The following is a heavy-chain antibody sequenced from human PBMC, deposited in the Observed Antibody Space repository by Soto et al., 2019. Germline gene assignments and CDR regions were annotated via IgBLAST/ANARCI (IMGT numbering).Heavy chain of an antibody. J-gene: IGHJ6*02. D-gene: IGHD3-10*01. Sequence: EVQLVQSGAEVKKPGESLQISCEASGYSFTNYWIGWVRQMPGKGLEWMGIIYPGDFDTRYSPSFRGRMIAISADRSAGTAYLQWSSLKASDSATSYCARHGSGSDTHGMDVWGQGTTVTVSS. CDR2: IYPGDFDT. CDR1: GYSFTNYW. V-gene: IGHV5-51*01. CDR3: ARHGSGSDTHGMDV.